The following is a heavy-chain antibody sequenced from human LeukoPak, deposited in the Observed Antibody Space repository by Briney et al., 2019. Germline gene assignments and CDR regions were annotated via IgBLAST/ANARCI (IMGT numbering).Heavy chain of an antibody. CDR1: GGSISSGGYS. J-gene: IGHJ4*02. CDR2: IYYSGST. CDR3: ARVEGSSGYYYY. Sequence: SQTLSLTCTVSGGSISSGGYSWSWIRQHPGKGLEWIGYIYYSGSTYYNPSLKSRVTISVDTSKNQFSLKLSSVTAADTAVYYCARVEGSSGYYYYWGQGTLVTVSS. V-gene: IGHV4-31*03. D-gene: IGHD3-22*01.